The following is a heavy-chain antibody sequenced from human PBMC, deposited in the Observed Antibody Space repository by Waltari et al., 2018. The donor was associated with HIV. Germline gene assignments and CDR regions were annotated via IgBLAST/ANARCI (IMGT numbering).Heavy chain of an antibody. CDR1: GFTFSSYW. CDR2: IKQDGSEK. J-gene: IGHJ4*02. D-gene: IGHD3-22*01. V-gene: IGHV3-7*01. Sequence: EVQLVESGGGLVQPGGSLRLSCAASGFTFSSYWMSWVRQAPGKGLEWVANIKQDGSEKYYVDSVKGRFTISRDNAKNSLYLQMNSLRAEDTAVYYCARDGLHYYDSSYYWGQGTLVTVSS. CDR3: ARDGLHYYDSSYY.